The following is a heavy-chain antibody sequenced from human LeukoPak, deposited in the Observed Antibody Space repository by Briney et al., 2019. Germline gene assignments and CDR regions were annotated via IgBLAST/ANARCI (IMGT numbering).Heavy chain of an antibody. CDR1: AFNFNIYE. CDR3: AKHSHDGSAPYYEVQLDY. J-gene: IGHJ4*02. CDR2: ISSSGNII. V-gene: IGHV3-48*03. Sequence: PGGSLRLSCAASAFNFNIYEMNWVRQAPGKGLEWVSYISSSGNIIYYADSVKGRFTISRDNAKNSLYLQMNSLRAEDTAIYYCAKHSHDGSAPYYEVQLDYWGQGTLVTVSS. D-gene: IGHD3-22*01.